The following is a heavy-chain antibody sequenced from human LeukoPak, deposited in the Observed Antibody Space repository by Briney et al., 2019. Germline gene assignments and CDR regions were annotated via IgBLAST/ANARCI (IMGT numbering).Heavy chain of an antibody. D-gene: IGHD5-12*01. CDR1: GYTFTGYY. CDR2: INPNSGGT. Sequence: ASVKVSCKASGYTFTGYYMHWVGQATGQGLEWMGWINPNSGGTNYAQKFQGRVTMTRDTFTSTAYMELSRLRSDDTAVYFCARALTKTGYVGALAIWGQGTMVTVSS. V-gene: IGHV1-2*02. J-gene: IGHJ3*02. CDR3: ARALTKTGYVGALAI.